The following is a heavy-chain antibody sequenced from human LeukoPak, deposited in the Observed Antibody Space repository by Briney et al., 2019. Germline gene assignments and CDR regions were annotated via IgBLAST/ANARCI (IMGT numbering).Heavy chain of an antibody. Sequence: PSQTLSLTCAVSGGSISTGGYSWTWLRQPPGTGLEWIGYIYHSGRTYYNPSLKSRVTISVDRSKNQFSLKLSSVTAADTAVYYCASVANNWFDPWGQGTLVTVSS. V-gene: IGHV4-30-2*02. J-gene: IGHJ5*02. CDR1: GGSISTGGYS. D-gene: IGHD2-21*01. CDR3: ASVANNWFDP. CDR2: IYHSGRT.